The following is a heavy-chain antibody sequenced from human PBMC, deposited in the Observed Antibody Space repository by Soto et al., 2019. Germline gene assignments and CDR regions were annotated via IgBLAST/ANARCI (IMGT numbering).Heavy chain of an antibody. CDR2: ISYDGSNK. Sequence: PGGSLRLSCAASGFTFSSYAMHWVRQAPGKGLEWVAVISYDGSNKYYADSVKGRFTISRDNSKNTRYLQMNSLRAEDTAVYYYARDQLYYDFWSGYYPLHMDVWGQGTTVTVSS. J-gene: IGHJ6*02. D-gene: IGHD3-3*01. CDR1: GFTFSSYA. CDR3: ARDQLYYDFWSGYYPLHMDV. V-gene: IGHV3-30-3*01.